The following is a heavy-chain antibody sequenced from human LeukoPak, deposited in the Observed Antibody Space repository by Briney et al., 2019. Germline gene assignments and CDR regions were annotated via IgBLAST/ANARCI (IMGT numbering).Heavy chain of an antibody. J-gene: IGHJ6*02. CDR2: ISGSGGSA. CDR1: GFTFNNYA. CDR3: AKAHGSGSYYYYYYGMDV. V-gene: IGHV3-23*01. D-gene: IGHD3-10*01. Sequence: GGSLRLSCAASGFTFNNYAMTWVRQAPGKGLEWVSGISGSGGSAYYADSVKGRFTISRDNSKNTLYLQMNSLRAEDTAVYYCAKAHGSGSYYYYYYGMDVWGQGTTVTVSS.